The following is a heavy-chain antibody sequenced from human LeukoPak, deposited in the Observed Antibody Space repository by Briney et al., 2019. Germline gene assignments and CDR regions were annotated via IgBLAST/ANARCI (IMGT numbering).Heavy chain of an antibody. D-gene: IGHD6-19*01. CDR3: ARGFVGSGWYGIDLPFDY. J-gene: IGHJ4*02. V-gene: IGHV3-11*05. CDR1: GFTFSDYD. Sequence: GGSLRLSCADSGFTFSDYDMSWIRQAPGQGLEWVSYVSSSSSYTNYADSVKGRFTISRDNAKNSLYLQMNTPRAEDTAVYYCARGFVGSGWYGIDLPFDYWGQGTLVTVSS. CDR2: VSSSSSYT.